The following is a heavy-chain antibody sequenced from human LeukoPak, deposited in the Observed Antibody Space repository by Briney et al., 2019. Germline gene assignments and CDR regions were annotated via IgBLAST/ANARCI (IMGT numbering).Heavy chain of an antibody. Sequence: GGSLRLSCVASEFIVSNYYMTWVRQAPGKGLEWVSVIYSGGSTYYADSVKGRVAISRDNSKNTVFLQMSSVRAEDTAVYYCARSYSNHLFGMDVWGQGTTVTVTS. CDR2: IYSGGST. J-gene: IGHJ6*02. D-gene: IGHD4-11*01. CDR1: EFIVSNYY. CDR3: ARSYSNHLFGMDV. V-gene: IGHV3-66*01.